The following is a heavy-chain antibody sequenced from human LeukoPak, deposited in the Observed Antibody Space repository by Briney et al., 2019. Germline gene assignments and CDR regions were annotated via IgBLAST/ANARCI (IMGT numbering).Heavy chain of an antibody. J-gene: IGHJ6*03. V-gene: IGHV3-30*04. Sequence: GGSLRLSCAASGFTFSSYVMHWVRQAPGKGLEWVAVILYDGRNKYYADSVKGRFTISRDHSKNTLYLQMNSLRAEDTAVYYCARDGPVDTAMVKSYYYYYYMDVWGKGTTVTVSS. CDR1: GFTFSSYV. CDR2: ILYDGRNK. D-gene: IGHD5-18*01. CDR3: ARDGPVDTAMVKSYYYYYYMDV.